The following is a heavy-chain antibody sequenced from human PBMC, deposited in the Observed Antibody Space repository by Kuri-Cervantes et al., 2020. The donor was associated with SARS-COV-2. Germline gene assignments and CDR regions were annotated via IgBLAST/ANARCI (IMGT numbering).Heavy chain of an antibody. CDR2: IRYDGSNK. J-gene: IGHJ4*02. D-gene: IGHD2-15*01. Sequence: GGSLRLSCAASGFTFSSYGMHWVRQAPGKGLEWEAFIRYDGSNKYCADSVKGRFTISRDNSKNTLYLQMNSLRAEDTAVYYCARDAWSGRHCAGGSCQPLDYWGQGALVTVSS. CDR1: GFTFSSYG. CDR3: ARDAWSGRHCAGGSCQPLDY. V-gene: IGHV3-30*02.